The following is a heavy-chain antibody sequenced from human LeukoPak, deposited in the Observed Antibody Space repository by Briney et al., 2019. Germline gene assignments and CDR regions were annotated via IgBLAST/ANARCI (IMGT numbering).Heavy chain of an antibody. Sequence: GASVKVSCKASGYTFTSYGISWVRQAPGQGLEWMGWISAYNGNTNYAQKLQGRVTMTTDTSTSTAYMELRSLRSDDTAVYYCARDVYDSSGYYHNFKFDYWGQGTLVTVSS. V-gene: IGHV1-18*01. D-gene: IGHD3-22*01. CDR2: ISAYNGNT. CDR3: ARDVYDSSGYYHNFKFDY. CDR1: GYTFTSYG. J-gene: IGHJ4*02.